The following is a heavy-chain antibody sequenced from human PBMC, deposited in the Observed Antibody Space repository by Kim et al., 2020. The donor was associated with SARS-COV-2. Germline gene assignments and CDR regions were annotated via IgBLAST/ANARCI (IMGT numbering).Heavy chain of an antibody. J-gene: IGHJ4*02. D-gene: IGHD5-18*01. V-gene: IGHV4-34*01. CDR1: GGSFSGYY. CDR2: INHSGST. CDR3: ARTSRGYSYGASFDY. Sequence: SETLSLTCAVYGGSFSGYYWSWIRQPPGKGLEWIGEINHSGSTNYNPSLKSRVTISVDTSKNQFSLKLSSVTAADTAVYYCARTSRGYSYGASFDYWGQGTLVTVSS.